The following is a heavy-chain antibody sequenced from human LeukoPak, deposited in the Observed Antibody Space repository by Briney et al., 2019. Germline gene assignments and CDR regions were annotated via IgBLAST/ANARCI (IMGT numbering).Heavy chain of an antibody. Sequence: SETLSLTCTVSGGSISSSSYYWSWIRQPAGKGLEWIGRMYTSGRTHYSPSLESRLTMSVDTSKTQFSLKLTSVTAADTAVYYCANGGNSGSYFEDWGQGTLVTVSS. CDR2: MYTSGRT. J-gene: IGHJ4*02. D-gene: IGHD1-26*01. V-gene: IGHV4-61*02. CDR3: ANGGNSGSYFED. CDR1: GGSISSSSYY.